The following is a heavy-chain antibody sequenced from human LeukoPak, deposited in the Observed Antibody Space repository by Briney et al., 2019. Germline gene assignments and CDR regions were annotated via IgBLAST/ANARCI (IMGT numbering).Heavy chain of an antibody. Sequence: ASVKVSCKASGYTFTGYYMHWVRQAPGQGLEWMGWINPNSGGTNYAQKFQGRVTMTRGTSISTAYMELSRLRSDDTAVYYCARVVAATWWFDYWGQGTLVTVSS. CDR2: INPNSGGT. J-gene: IGHJ4*02. V-gene: IGHV1-2*02. CDR3: ARVVAATWWFDY. CDR1: GYTFTGYY. D-gene: IGHD2-15*01.